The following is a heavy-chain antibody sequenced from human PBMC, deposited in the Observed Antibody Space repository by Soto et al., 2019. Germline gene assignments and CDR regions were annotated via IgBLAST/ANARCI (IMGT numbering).Heavy chain of an antibody. J-gene: IGHJ6*02. CDR3: ARDRGYDFWSGYNTPYYYYYGMDV. Sequence: ASVKVSCKAFGYTFTSYGISWVRQAPGQGLEWMGWISAYNGNTNYAQKLQGRVTMTTDTSTSTAYMELRSLRSDDTAVYYCARDRGYDFWSGYNTPYYYYYGMDVWGQGTTVTV. CDR2: ISAYNGNT. CDR1: GYTFTSYG. V-gene: IGHV1-18*01. D-gene: IGHD3-3*01.